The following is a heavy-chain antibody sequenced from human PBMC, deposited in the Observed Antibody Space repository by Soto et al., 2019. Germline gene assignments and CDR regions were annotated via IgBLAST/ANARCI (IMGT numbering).Heavy chain of an antibody. D-gene: IGHD3-3*01. CDR3: ASVGGYYIPYYYGMDV. Sequence: ASVKVSCKASGYTFTSYGISWVRQAPGQGLEWMGWISAYNGNTNYAQKLQGRVTMTTDTSTSTAYMELRSLRSDDTAVYYCASVGGYYIPYYYGMDVWGQGTTVTVSS. CDR2: ISAYNGNT. J-gene: IGHJ6*02. V-gene: IGHV1-18*01. CDR1: GYTFTSYG.